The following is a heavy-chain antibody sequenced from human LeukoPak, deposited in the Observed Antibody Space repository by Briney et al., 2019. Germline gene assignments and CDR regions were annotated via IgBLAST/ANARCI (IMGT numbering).Heavy chain of an antibody. CDR2: ISYDGSNK. D-gene: IGHD6-13*01. CDR1: GFTFSSYA. V-gene: IGHV3-30-3*01. CDR3: ARDSYSSSWYSYGGFDP. J-gene: IGHJ5*02. Sequence: GGSLRLSCAASGFTFSSYAMHWVRQAPGKGLEWAAVISYDGSNKYYADSVKGRFTISRDNSKNTLYLQMNSLRAEDTAVYYCARDSYSSSWYSYGGFDPWGQGTLVTVSS.